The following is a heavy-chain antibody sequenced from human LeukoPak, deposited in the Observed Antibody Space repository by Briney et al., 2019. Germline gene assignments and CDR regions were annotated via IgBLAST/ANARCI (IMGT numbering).Heavy chain of an antibody. CDR2: IKHDGSDK. CDR1: GFRFSTYW. CDR3: SRDDQYCSWY. V-gene: IGHV3-7*05. Sequence: GGSLRLSCAASGFRFSTYWMSWVRQAPGKGLEWVANIKHDGSDKYYVDSVKGRFTISRDNAKNSLYLQMNSLRAEDTAVYYCSRDDQYCSWYWGQGTLVTASS. J-gene: IGHJ4*02. D-gene: IGHD2-21*02.